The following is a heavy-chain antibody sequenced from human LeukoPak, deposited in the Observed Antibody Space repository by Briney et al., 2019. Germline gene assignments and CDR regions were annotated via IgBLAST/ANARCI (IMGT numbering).Heavy chain of an antibody. D-gene: IGHD2-21*02. J-gene: IGHJ4*02. CDR3: ASGKTASAC. CDR2: IDQDGRDK. Sequence: GGSLRLSCAASGFTYSSFWMSWVRQARGRGLEWVANIDQDGRDKYYLDAVKGRFTISRDNAKNSLYLQMNSLRAEDTAGDYCASGKTASACWGQGARVTVS. CDR1: GFTYSSFW. V-gene: IGHV3-7*01.